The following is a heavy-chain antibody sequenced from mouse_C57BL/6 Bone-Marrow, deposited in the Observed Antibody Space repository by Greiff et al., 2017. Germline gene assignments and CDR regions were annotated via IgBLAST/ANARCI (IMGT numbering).Heavy chain of an antibody. V-gene: IGHV5-2*01. CDR3: ARPHYYSNYEGDY. CDR1: EYEFPSHD. CDR2: INRDGGST. D-gene: IGHD2-5*01. J-gene: IGHJ2*01. Sequence: EVHLVESGGGLVQPGESLKLSCESNEYEFPSHDMSWVRKTPEKRLELVAAINRDGGSTYYPDTMERRFIISRDNTKKTLYLQMSSLGSEDAALYYCARPHYYSNYEGDYWGQGTTRTVSS.